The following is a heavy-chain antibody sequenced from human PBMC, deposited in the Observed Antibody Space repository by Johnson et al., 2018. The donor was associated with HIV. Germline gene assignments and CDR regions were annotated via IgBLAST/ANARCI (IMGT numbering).Heavy chain of an antibody. CDR3: ARVGIVATILGAFDI. CDR1: GFTFRDYY. Sequence: VQLVESGGGLVKPGGSLRLSCAASGFTFRDYYMSWIRQAPGKGLEWVAVISYDGSNKYYADSVKGRFTISRDNSKNTLYLQMNSLRAEDTAVYYCARVGIVATILGAFDIWGQGTMVTVSS. CDR2: ISYDGSNK. D-gene: IGHD5-12*01. V-gene: IGHV3-30-3*01. J-gene: IGHJ3*02.